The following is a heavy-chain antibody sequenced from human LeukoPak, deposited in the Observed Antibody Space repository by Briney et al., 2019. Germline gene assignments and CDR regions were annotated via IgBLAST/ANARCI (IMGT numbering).Heavy chain of an antibody. Sequence: SETLSLTCTVPGGSISSGGYYWSWIRQHPGKGLEWIGYIYYSGGTYYNPSLKSRVTISVDTSKNQFSLKLSSVTAADTAVYYCAREKLIHGGNRNYFDYWGQGTLVTVSS. CDR3: AREKLIHGGNRNYFDY. V-gene: IGHV4-31*03. J-gene: IGHJ4*02. CDR2: IYYSGGT. D-gene: IGHD4-23*01. CDR1: GGSISSGGYY.